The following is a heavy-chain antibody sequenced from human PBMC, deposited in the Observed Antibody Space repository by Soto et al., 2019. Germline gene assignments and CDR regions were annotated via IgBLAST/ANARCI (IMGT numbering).Heavy chain of an antibody. CDR3: ARDSIPRGVNPCYYYGMDV. Sequence: ASVKVSCKASGYTFTGYYMHWVRQASGQGLEWMGWINPNSGGTNYAQKFQGWVTMTRDTSISTAYMELSRLRSDDTAVYYCARDSIPRGVNPCYYYGMDVWGQGTTVTVSS. CDR2: INPNSGGT. V-gene: IGHV1-2*04. CDR1: GYTFTGYY. J-gene: IGHJ6*02. D-gene: IGHD3-10*01.